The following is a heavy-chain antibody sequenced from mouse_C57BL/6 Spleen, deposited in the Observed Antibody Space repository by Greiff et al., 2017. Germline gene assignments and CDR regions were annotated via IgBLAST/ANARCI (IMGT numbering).Heavy chain of an antibody. CDR2: INPSTGGT. CDR3: ATNYYGSSYPRYYFDY. Sequence: EVQLQQSGPELVKPGASVKISCKASGYSFTGYYMNWVKQSPEKSLEWIGEINPSTGGTTYNQKFKAKATLTVDKSSSTAYMQLKSLTSEDSAVYYCATNYYGSSYPRYYFDYWGQGTTLTVSS. CDR1: GYSFTGYY. V-gene: IGHV1-42*01. D-gene: IGHD1-1*01. J-gene: IGHJ2*01.